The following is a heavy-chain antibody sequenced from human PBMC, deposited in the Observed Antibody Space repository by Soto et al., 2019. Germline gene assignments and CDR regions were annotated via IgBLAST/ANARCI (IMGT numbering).Heavy chain of an antibody. CDR1: GGSISSGGYS. V-gene: IGHV4-30-2*01. J-gene: IGHJ6*02. Sequence: QLQLQESGSGLVKPSQTLSLTCAVSGGSISSGGYSWSWIRQPPGKGLEWIGYIYHSGSTHYNPSLKSRVTISVDRSKNQFSLKLSSVTAADTAVYYCARALYGDYGYGMDVWGQGTTVTVSS. CDR3: ARALYGDYGYGMDV. CDR2: IYHSGST. D-gene: IGHD4-17*01.